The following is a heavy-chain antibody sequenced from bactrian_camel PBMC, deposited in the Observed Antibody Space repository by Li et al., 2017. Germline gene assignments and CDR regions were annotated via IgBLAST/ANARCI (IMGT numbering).Heavy chain of an antibody. CDR1: RHTHSRYC. V-gene: IGHV3S1*01. Sequence: SCAASRHTHSRYCLAWFRQAPGKEREGVASIDTGSGRTYYADSVKGRFTISRDNDKNTLYLQLNSLKTEDTAVYYCAADPSRELWVGYPPYKYWGQGTQVTVS. D-gene: IGHD5*01. CDR3: AADPSRELWVGYPPYKY. J-gene: IGHJ4*01. CDR2: IDTGSGRT.